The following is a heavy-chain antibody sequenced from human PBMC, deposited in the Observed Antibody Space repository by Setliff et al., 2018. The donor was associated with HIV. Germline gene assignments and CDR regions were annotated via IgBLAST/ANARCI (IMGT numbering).Heavy chain of an antibody. CDR1: GYTFTTYG. CDR3: ARAKIGPAGDRTYYYGMDV. CDR2: ISTYSDET. V-gene: IGHV1-18*01. J-gene: IGHJ6*02. Sequence: ASVKVSCKPSGYTFTTYGLSWVRQAPGQGLEWMGWISTYSDETSSSQNLQGRFTIARDNARNSLYLQMNSLKADDTAVYYCARAKIGPAGDRTYYYGMDVWGQGTTVTVSS. D-gene: IGHD4-17*01.